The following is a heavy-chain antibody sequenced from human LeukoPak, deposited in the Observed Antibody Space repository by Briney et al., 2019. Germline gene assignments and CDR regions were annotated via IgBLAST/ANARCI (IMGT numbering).Heavy chain of an antibody. CDR1: GYTLTELS. J-gene: IGHJ4*02. CDR3: ATELLEGDYVG. V-gene: IGHV1-24*01. CDR2: FDPEDGET. D-gene: IGHD4-23*01. Sequence: ASVTVSCTVPGYTLTELSMHWVRQAPGKGLEWMGGFDPEDGETIYAQKFQGRVTMTEDTSTDTAYMELSSLRSEDTAVYYCATELLEGDYVGWGQGTLVTVSS.